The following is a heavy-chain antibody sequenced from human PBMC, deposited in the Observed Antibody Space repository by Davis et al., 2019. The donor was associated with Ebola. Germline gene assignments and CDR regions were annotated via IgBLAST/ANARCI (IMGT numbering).Heavy chain of an antibody. CDR1: GGSVSSGSYY. J-gene: IGHJ5*02. CDR3: ARVIVGTAWFDP. V-gene: IGHV4-61*01. D-gene: IGHD1-26*01. CDR2: IYYSGST. Sequence: MPSETLSLTCTVSGGSVSSGSYYWSWIRQPPGKGLEWIGYIYYSGSTNYNPSLKSRVTISVDTSKNQFSLKLSSVTAADTAVYYCARVIVGTAWFDPWGQGTLVTVSS.